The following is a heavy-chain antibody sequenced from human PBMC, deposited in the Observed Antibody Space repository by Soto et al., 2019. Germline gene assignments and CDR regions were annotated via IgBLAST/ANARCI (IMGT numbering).Heavy chain of an antibody. J-gene: IGHJ6*02. Sequence: GASVKVSCKASGYTFTSYDINWVRQATGQGLEWMGWMNPNSGNTGYAQKFQGRVTMTRNTSISTAYMELSSLRSEDTAVYYCARGNGVVVPAAFSLYYYYGMDVWGQGTTVTVSS. V-gene: IGHV1-8*01. CDR1: GYTFTSYD. CDR3: ARGNGVVVPAAFSLYYYYGMDV. CDR2: MNPNSGNT. D-gene: IGHD2-2*01.